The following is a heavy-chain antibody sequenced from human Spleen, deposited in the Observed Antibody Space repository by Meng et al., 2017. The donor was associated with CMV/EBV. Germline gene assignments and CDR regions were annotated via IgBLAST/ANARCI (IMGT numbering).Heavy chain of an antibody. CDR1: GGSISNYY. CDR2: IYYSGST. Sequence: GSLRLSCTVSGGSISNYYWNWIRQPPGKGLEWIGYIYYSGSTKYNPSLKSRVTLSISVDTSKNQFSLKLSSLTAADTAVYYCAREQYLSRGYYGMDVWGQGTTVTVSS. D-gene: IGHD3-10*01. J-gene: IGHJ6*02. V-gene: IGHV4-59*01. CDR3: AREQYLSRGYYGMDV.